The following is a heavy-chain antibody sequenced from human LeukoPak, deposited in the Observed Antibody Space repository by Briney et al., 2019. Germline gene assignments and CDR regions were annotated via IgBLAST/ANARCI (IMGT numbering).Heavy chain of an antibody. CDR2: IYYSGGT. D-gene: IGHD3-10*01. J-gene: IGHJ6*02. V-gene: IGHV4-59*01. CDR3: ARDYKYYGSGSNYYYGMDV. Sequence: SETLSLTCTVSGGSISSYYWSWIRQPPGKGLEWIGYIYYSGGTNYNPSLKSRVTISVDTSKNQFSLKLSSVTAADTAVYYCARDYKYYGSGSNYYYGMDVWGQGTTVTVSS. CDR1: GGSISSYY.